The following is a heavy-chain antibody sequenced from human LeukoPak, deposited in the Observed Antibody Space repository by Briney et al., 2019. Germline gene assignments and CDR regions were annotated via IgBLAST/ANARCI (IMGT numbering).Heavy chain of an antibody. CDR3: ARVRDAAFDI. V-gene: IGHV4-30-2*01. Sequence: SETLSLTCTVSGGSISSGGYYWSWIRQPPGKGLEWIGYIYHSGSTYYNPSLKSRVTISVDTSKNQFSLKLSSVTAADTAVYYCARVRDAAFDIWGQGTMVTVSS. CDR1: GGSISSGGYY. CDR2: IYHSGST. J-gene: IGHJ3*02.